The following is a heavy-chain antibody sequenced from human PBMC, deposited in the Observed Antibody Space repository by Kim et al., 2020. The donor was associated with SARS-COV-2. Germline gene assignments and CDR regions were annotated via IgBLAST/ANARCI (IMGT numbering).Heavy chain of an antibody. CDR3: ARFRSPDTFDI. D-gene: IGHD2-15*01. CDR1: RFTFSGYE. Sequence: GGSLRLSCAASRFTFSGYEMNWVRQAPGKGLEWLSYISSTGNTRKYADSVKGRFIISRDNAKSSLELQMNSLRAEDTAVYYCARFRSPDTFDIWGQGTLV. CDR2: ISSTGNTR. V-gene: IGHV3-48*03. J-gene: IGHJ3*02.